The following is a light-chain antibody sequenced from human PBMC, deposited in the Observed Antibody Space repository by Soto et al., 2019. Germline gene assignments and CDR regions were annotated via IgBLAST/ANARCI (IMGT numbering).Light chain of an antibody. V-gene: IGKV3-20*01. CDR1: QSVGSNY. CDR3: QQYGSSLPWT. J-gene: IGKJ1*01. Sequence: EIVLTQSPGTLSLSPGERATLSCRASQSVGSNYLAWYQQKPDQAPRVLIYDASTRATGIPDRFSGSGSGTDFTLTISRLEPEDFAVYYCQQYGSSLPWTFGQGTKGDIK. CDR2: DAS.